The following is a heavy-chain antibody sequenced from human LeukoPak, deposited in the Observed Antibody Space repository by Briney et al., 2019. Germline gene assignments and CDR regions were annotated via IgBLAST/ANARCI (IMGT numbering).Heavy chain of an antibody. CDR1: GFTFSRHS. Sequence: GGSLRLSCAASGFTFSRHSINWVRQAPGKGLEWVSYISSSGRAIYYADSVKGRFTISRDNAKNSLYLQMNSLRAEDTAVYYCARDRSGYSGYDLFDYWGQGPLVTVSS. V-gene: IGHV3-48*04. CDR2: ISSSGRAI. J-gene: IGHJ4*02. D-gene: IGHD5-12*01. CDR3: ARDRSGYSGYDLFDY.